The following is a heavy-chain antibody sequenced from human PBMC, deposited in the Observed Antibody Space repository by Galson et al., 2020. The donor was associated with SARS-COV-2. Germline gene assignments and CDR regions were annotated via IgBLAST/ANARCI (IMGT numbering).Heavy chain of an antibody. Sequence: GESLKISCKGSGYSFTSYWIGWVRQMPGKGLEWMGIIYPGDSDTRYSPSFQGQVTISADKSISTAYLQWSSLKASDTAMYYCARHSRYYYDSSGLKPDAFDIWGQGTMVTVSS. CDR3: ARHSRYYYDSSGLKPDAFDI. CDR1: GYSFTSYW. V-gene: IGHV5-51*01. J-gene: IGHJ3*02. CDR2: IYPGDSDT. D-gene: IGHD3-22*01.